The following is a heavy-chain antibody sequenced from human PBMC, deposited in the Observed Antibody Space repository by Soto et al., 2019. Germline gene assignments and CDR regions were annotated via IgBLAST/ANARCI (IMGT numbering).Heavy chain of an antibody. CDR3: ATARNFFDY. Sequence: ASVTVACPVPRLNLPSLYMHCARPAHGQGHVWMGIINPSRAYTSYAQKCQGRVTMTRNTSTRTVYMELSSPNSEDTSVDYCATARNFFDYWGQGTLVTVSS. J-gene: IGHJ4*02. V-gene: IGHV1-46*01. CDR1: RLNLPSLY. CDR2: INPSRAYT.